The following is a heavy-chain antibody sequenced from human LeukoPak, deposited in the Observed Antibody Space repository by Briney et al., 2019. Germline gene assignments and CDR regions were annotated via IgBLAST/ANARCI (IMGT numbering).Heavy chain of an antibody. CDR1: GGSVSNSLYY. CDR3: ARVLRAASWRSYDY. D-gene: IGHD5-18*01. Sequence: SETLSLTCTVSGGSVSNSLYYWSWIRQPPGKGLEWIGYIYYNGDTNYNPSLKSRVIISIDTSSNQFSLRLNSMTAADTAVYYYARVLRAASWRSYDYWGQGSLVTVSS. V-gene: IGHV4-61*01. J-gene: IGHJ4*02. CDR2: IYYNGDT.